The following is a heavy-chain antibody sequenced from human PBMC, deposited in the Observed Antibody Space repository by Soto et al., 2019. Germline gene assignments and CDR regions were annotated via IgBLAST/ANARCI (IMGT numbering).Heavy chain of an antibody. V-gene: IGHV4-4*02. CDR3: ATEDSMNWTHDY. D-gene: IGHD1-1*01. CDR1: GFSISDTHV. J-gene: IGHJ4*01. CDR2: IFPSGTT. Sequence: SETLSLTCVVSGFSISDTHVWSWVRQPPGKGLEWIGEIFPSGTTDYNPSLKSRVTMSLGKSRNQLSLTLNSVTAADTAVYYCATEDSMNWTHDYWGHGILVTVSS.